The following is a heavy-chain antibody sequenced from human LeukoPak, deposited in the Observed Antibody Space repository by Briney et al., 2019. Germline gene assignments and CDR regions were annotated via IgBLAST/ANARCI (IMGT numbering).Heavy chain of an antibody. CDR3: ARDRRYYDSSGYYPRDY. Sequence: PGGSLRLSCAASGFTFSSYSMNWVRQAPGKGLEWVSSISSSSSYIYYADSVKGRFTISRDNAKNSLYLQMNSLRAEDTAVYYCARDRRYYDSSGYYPRDYWGQGTLVTVSS. CDR2: ISSSSSYI. J-gene: IGHJ4*02. V-gene: IGHV3-21*01. CDR1: GFTFSSYS. D-gene: IGHD3-22*01.